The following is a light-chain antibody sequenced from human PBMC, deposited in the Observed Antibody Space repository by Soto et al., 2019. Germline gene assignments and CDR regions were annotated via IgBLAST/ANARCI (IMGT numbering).Light chain of an antibody. V-gene: IGKV3-15*01. J-gene: IGKJ2*01. Sequence: ETVMTQSPATLSVSPGERATLSCRASQSVSSNLAWYQQKPGQAPRLLIYGASTRATGIPARFSGSGSGTEFTLNISSLQSEDFGVYYCQQYNNWPPLYTFGQGTKLEIK. CDR2: GAS. CDR1: QSVSSN. CDR3: QQYNNWPPLYT.